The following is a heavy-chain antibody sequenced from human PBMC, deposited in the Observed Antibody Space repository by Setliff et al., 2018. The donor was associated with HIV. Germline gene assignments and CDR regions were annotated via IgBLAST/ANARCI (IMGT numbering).Heavy chain of an antibody. D-gene: IGHD1-7*01. J-gene: IGHJ4*02. V-gene: IGHV4-39*01. Sequence: TLSLTCTVSGVPTSASTYYWGWIRQPPGKGLDWIGYISYSGKTYYNPSLKSRVTISVDTSNNHFSLRLNSVTAADTAIYYCARQGIIAGTTDFWGQGTPVTVSS. CDR3: ARQGIIAGTTDF. CDR1: GVPTSASTYY. CDR2: ISYSGKT.